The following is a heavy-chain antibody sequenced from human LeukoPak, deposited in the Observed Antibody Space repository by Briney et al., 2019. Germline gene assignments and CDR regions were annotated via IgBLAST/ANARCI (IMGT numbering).Heavy chain of an antibody. Sequence: SETLSLTCTVSGGSINSYYWSWIRQPPGKGLECIGHIYYTGSTYYKPSLESRVTISVDTAKNQISLQLSSVTAADTAVYYCARYEEFSTGYSASSPRHYFDLWGQGTLVTVSS. D-gene: IGHD3/OR15-3a*01. V-gene: IGHV4-59*01. CDR1: GGSINSYY. CDR2: IYYTGST. J-gene: IGHJ4*02. CDR3: ARYEEFSTGYSASSPRHYFDL.